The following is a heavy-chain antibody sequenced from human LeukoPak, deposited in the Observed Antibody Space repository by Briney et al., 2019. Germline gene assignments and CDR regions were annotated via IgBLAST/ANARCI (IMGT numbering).Heavy chain of an antibody. V-gene: IGHV1-8*01. J-gene: IGHJ5*02. D-gene: IGHD6-13*01. CDR3: ARGRRMGAAGTFDP. CDR1: GYTFPSYD. CDR2: MNPNSGNT. Sequence: GASVKVSCKASGYTFPSYDINWVRQATGQGLEWMGWMNPNSGNTGYAQKFQGRVTMTRNTSISTAYMELSSLRSEDTAVYYCARGRRMGAAGTFDPWGQGTLVTVSS.